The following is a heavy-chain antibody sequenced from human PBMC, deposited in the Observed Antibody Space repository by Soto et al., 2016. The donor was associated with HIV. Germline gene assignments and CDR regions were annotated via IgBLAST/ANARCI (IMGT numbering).Heavy chain of an antibody. V-gene: IGHV3-53*02. CDR1: GFTISFNY. CDR3: ARGPYSSSWYGMDV. D-gene: IGHD6-13*01. Sequence: EVQLVETGGGLIQPGGSLRLSCAAPGFTISFNYMSWVRQAPGKGLEWVSVIYSGGSTYYADSVKGRFTISRDNSKNTLYLQMNSLRAEDTAVYYCARGPYSSSWYGMDVWGQGTTVTVSS. J-gene: IGHJ6*02. CDR2: IYSGGST.